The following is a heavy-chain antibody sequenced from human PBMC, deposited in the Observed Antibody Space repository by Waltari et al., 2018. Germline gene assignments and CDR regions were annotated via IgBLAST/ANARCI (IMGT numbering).Heavy chain of an antibody. J-gene: IGHJ4*02. CDR2: ISGSGGST. D-gene: IGHD6-19*01. Sequence: AISGSGGSTYYADSVKGRFTISRDNSKNTLYLQMNSLRAEDTAVYYCAKDVRIAVAGPKDYWGQGTLVTVSS. V-gene: IGHV3-23*01. CDR3: AKDVRIAVAGPKDY.